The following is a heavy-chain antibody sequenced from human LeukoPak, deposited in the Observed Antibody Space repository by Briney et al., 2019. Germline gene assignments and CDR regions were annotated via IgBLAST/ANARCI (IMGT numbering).Heavy chain of an antibody. Sequence: QPGGSLRISCAASGFTFSSYWMIWVRQAPGEGLERVANIKQDESEKYYVDSVKGRFTISRDNAKNSLYLQMNSLRAEDTAVYYCARVSGYSSGYGAFDIWGQGTMVTVFS. V-gene: IGHV3-7*01. CDR1: GFTFSSYW. CDR2: IKQDESEK. D-gene: IGHD5-18*01. J-gene: IGHJ3*02. CDR3: ARVSGYSSGYGAFDI.